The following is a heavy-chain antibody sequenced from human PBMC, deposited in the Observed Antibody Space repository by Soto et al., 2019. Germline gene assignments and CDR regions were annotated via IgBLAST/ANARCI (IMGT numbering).Heavy chain of an antibody. J-gene: IGHJ5*02. Sequence: EVQLVESGGDLVQPGGSLRLSCAASGFSFSDYSINWVRQAPGKGLEWVSYISSSSSTIYYADSVKGRFTISRDNAKNSLYLQMNSLRAEDTAVYYCARDRRCSSTSCLPSWGQGTLVTVSS. D-gene: IGHD2-2*01. CDR2: ISSSSSTI. CDR1: GFSFSDYS. V-gene: IGHV3-48*01. CDR3: ARDRRCSSTSCLPS.